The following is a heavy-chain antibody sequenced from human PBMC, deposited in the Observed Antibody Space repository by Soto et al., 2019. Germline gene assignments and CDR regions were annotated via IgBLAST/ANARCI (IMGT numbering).Heavy chain of an antibody. CDR2: ISGSGDST. CDR1: GFIFSSYA. Sequence: GGSLRLSCAASGFIFSSYAMSWVRQAPGKGLDWVSAISGSGDSTYYADSVKGRFTISRDNSKNTLYLQMISLRAEDTAVYYCAKNLMGSTVTTSWFDPWGQGTLVTVSS. J-gene: IGHJ5*02. V-gene: IGHV3-23*01. D-gene: IGHD4-17*01. CDR3: AKNLMGSTVTTSWFDP.